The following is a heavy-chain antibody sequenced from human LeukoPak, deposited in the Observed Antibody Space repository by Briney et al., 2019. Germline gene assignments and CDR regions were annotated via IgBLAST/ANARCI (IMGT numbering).Heavy chain of an antibody. D-gene: IGHD5-24*01. Sequence: SETLSFTCTVSGGSISSGGYYWTWIRQHPGKGLEWIGYIYYTGSTFFNPSLKSRVIISVDTSKNQFSLKLSSVTAADTAVYYCARSDQRWLYSDYWGQGTLVTVSS. J-gene: IGHJ4*02. CDR1: GGSISSGGYY. CDR2: IYYTGST. V-gene: IGHV4-31*03. CDR3: ARSDQRWLYSDY.